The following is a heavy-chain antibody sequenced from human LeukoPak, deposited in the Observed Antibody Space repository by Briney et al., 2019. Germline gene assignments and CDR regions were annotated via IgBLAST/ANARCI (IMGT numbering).Heavy chain of an antibody. CDR3: ANRYYDFWSGYYGYYFDY. CDR2: IYYSGST. J-gene: IGHJ4*02. D-gene: IGHD3-3*01. Sequence: SETLSLTCTVSGGSISGYYWNWIRQPPGKGLEWIGSIYYSGSTYYNPSLKSRVTISVDTSKNQFSLKLSSVTAADTAVYYCANRYYDFWSGYYGYYFDYWGQGTLVTVSS. V-gene: IGHV4-39*07. CDR1: GGSISGYY.